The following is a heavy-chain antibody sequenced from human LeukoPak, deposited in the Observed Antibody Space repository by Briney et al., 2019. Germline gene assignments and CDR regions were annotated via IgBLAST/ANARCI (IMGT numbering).Heavy chain of an antibody. D-gene: IGHD2-15*01. CDR3: ARGNRQDIVVVVAVYYYDMDV. Sequence: ASVKVSCKASGYTFTSYDINWVRQATGQGLEWMGWMNPNSGNTGYAQKFQGRVTMTRNTSISTAYMELSSLRSEDTAVYYCARGNRQDIVVVVAVYYYDMDVWGQGTTVTVSS. V-gene: IGHV1-8*01. J-gene: IGHJ6*02. CDR1: GYTFTSYD. CDR2: MNPNSGNT.